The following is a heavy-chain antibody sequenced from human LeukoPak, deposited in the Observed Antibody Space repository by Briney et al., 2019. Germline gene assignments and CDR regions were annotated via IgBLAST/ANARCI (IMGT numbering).Heavy chain of an antibody. D-gene: IGHD3-22*01. CDR3: ARGAMIVLWAPRGDYFDY. V-gene: IGHV1-2*02. CDR1: GYTFTGYY. Sequence: AASVKVSCKASGYTFTGYYMHWVRQAPGQGLEWMGWINPNSGGTNYAQKFQGRVTMTRDTSISTAYMELSRLRSDDTAVYYCARGAMIVLWAPRGDYFDYWGQGTLVTVSS. CDR2: INPNSGGT. J-gene: IGHJ4*02.